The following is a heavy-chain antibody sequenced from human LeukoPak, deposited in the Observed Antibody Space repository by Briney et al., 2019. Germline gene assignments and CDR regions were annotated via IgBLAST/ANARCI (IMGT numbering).Heavy chain of an antibody. CDR3: ARAHTVTYFDY. CDR1: GGSISSGGYY. CDR2: IYYSGST. V-gene: IGHV4-31*03. J-gene: IGHJ4*02. D-gene: IGHD4-17*01. Sequence: SETLSLTCTVSGGSISSGGYYWSWIRQHPGKGLEWIGYIYYSGSTYYNPSLKSRVTISVDTSKNQFSLKLSSVTAADMAVYYCARAHTVTYFDYWGQGTLVTVSS.